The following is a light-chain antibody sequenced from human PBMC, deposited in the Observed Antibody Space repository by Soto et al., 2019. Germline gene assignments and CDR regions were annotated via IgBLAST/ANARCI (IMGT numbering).Light chain of an antibody. V-gene: IGKV1-5*01. CDR3: QQYNSYPYT. CDR2: DAS. Sequence: DIQMPQSPSTLSASVGDRVTITCRASQSISSWLAWYQQKPGKAPKLLIYDASSLESGVPSRFSCSGSGTEFTLTISTLQPDEFATYYCQQYNSYPYTFGQGTKLEIK. J-gene: IGKJ2*01. CDR1: QSISSW.